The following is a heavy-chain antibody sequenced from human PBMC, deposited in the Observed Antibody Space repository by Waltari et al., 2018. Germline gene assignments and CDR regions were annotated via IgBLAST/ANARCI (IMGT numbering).Heavy chain of an antibody. D-gene: IGHD6-6*01. CDR2: IYYSGST. V-gene: IGHV4-31*03. Sequence: QVQLQESGPGLVKPSQPLSLTCPVSGGRLSSGCYYWSLIRRHPGTGLEWIGYIYYSGSTYYNPSLKSRVTISVDTSKNQFSLKLSSATAADTAVYYCARTSIAARQPYYYYYMDVWGKGTTVTVSS. J-gene: IGHJ6*03. CDR3: ARTSIAARQPYYYYYMDV. CDR1: GGRLSSGCYY.